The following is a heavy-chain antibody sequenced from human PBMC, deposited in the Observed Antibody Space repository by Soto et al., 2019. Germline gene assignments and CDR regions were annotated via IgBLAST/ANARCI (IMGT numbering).Heavy chain of an antibody. V-gene: IGHV1-18*01. CDR2: ISAYNGNT. CDR1: GYTFTNFG. Sequence: QVQLMQSGAEVKKPGASVKVSCKASGYTFTNFGITWVRQAPGQGLEWMGWISAYNGNTNYTQKLQGRVTMTTDTSTSTAYMALRSLRSDDTSVYYCARDAPLPSTYAFDIWGQGTMVTVSS. J-gene: IGHJ3*02. D-gene: IGHD1-26*01. CDR3: ARDAPLPSTYAFDI.